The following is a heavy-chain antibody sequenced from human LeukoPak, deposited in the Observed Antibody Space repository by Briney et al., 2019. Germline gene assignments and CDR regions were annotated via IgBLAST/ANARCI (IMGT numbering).Heavy chain of an antibody. CDR2: IYHSGST. D-gene: IGHD3-22*01. CDR1: GGSISNGGYS. J-gene: IGHJ3*02. CDR3: ARDYYDSSGYYHDAFDI. V-gene: IGHV4-30-2*01. Sequence: SETLSLTCAVSGGSISNGGYSWSWIRQPPGKGLEWIGYIYHSGSTYYNPSLKSRVTISVDRSKHQFSLKLSSVTAADTAVYYCARDYYDSSGYYHDAFDIWGQGTMVTVSS.